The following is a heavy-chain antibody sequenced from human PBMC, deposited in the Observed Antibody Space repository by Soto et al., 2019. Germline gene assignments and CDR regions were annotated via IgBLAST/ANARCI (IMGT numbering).Heavy chain of an antibody. CDR2: IDPTDSYI. D-gene: IGHD3-10*01. V-gene: IGHV5-10-1*01. J-gene: IGHJ4*02. CDR3: ARLGYYGPGNSFGNFDY. Sequence: PGESLKISCKVSGYSFTSHWITWVRQMPGKGLEWMGRIDPTDSYISYSPSFRGHVTISSDKSIDTAYLQWSSLKASDTAMYYCARLGYYGPGNSFGNFDYWGQGTLVTVSS. CDR1: GYSFTSHW.